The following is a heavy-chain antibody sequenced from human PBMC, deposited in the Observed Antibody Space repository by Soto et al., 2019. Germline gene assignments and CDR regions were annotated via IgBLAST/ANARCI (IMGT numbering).Heavy chain of an antibody. Sequence: PSETLSLTCSVSGGSVRSGNYYWSWIRQPPGKGLEWIGYIYYTGTTYYNMSLKSRVTISVDRSKNQFSLKLSSVTAADTAVYYCARGINYYDSSGDSWFDPWGQGTLVTAPQ. CDR2: IYYTGTT. CDR3: ARGINYYDSSGDSWFDP. V-gene: IGHV4-30-2*01. D-gene: IGHD3-22*01. J-gene: IGHJ5*02. CDR1: GGSVRSGNYY.